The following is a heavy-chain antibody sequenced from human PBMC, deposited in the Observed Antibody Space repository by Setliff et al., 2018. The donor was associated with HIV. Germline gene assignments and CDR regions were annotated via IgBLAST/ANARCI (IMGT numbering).Heavy chain of an antibody. CDR1: GGSISISD. CDR3: ARRSDWFDP. V-gene: IGHV4-4*09. Sequence: SETLSLTCTVSGGSISISDWSGIRQPPGKGLEWIGCIYTSGNTNYDPSLKSRVTISVDTSKNQFSLKLASVTAADTAVYFCARRSDWFDPWGQGTLVTVSS. CDR2: IYTSGNT. J-gene: IGHJ5*02.